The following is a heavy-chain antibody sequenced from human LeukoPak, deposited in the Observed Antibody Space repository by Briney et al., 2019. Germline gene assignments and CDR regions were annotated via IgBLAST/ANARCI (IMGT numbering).Heavy chain of an antibody. CDR2: IYSGGST. CDR3: ARARGGSYLLSN. J-gene: IGHJ4*02. V-gene: IGHV3-66*01. Sequence: PGGSLRLSCAASGFTVRSNYMSWVRQAPGKGLEWVSVIYSGGSTYYADSVKGRFTISSDNSKNTLYLQMNSLRAEDTAVYYCARARGGSYLLSNWGQGTLVTVSS. CDR1: GFTVRSNY. D-gene: IGHD1-26*01.